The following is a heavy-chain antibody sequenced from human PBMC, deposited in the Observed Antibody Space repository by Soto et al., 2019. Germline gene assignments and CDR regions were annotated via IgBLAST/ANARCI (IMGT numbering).Heavy chain of an antibody. Sequence: QVQLVQSGAEVKKPGSSVKISCRAPGDSFNNFALSWVRQAPGLGLEWMGGIIPIFATPTSAPKFQDRVTFTAHESTTTAYMELSTLRSDDTAVYYCARHLGADFRNSVFDLWGRGTLVTVSS. D-gene: IGHD4-4*01. CDR3: ARHLGADFRNSVFDL. J-gene: IGHJ2*01. CDR1: GDSFNNFA. CDR2: IIPIFATP. V-gene: IGHV1-69*12.